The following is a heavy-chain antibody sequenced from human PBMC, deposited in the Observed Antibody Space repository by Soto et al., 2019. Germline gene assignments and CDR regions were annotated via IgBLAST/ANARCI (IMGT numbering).Heavy chain of an antibody. CDR3: ARGDGDTLDY. CDR2: INAYIAKT. CDR1: GYTFINYG. J-gene: IGHJ4*02. Sequence: QVQLVQSGGEVKKPGASVKVSCKASGYTFINYGITWVRQSPGQGLEWLAWINAYIAKTDNAQKVQGRVTMTADTSTSTAYLELRILTFDDTAVYDGARGDGDTLDYWGQGTVVTVSS. V-gene: IGHV1-18*01.